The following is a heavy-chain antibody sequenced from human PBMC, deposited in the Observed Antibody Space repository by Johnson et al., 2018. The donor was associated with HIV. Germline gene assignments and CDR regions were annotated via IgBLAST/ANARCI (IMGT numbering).Heavy chain of an antibody. CDR2: IRYDGSNK. V-gene: IGHV3-30*02. J-gene: IGHJ3*02. Sequence: QAQLVESGGGVVQPGGSLRLSCAASGFTFSSYGMHWVRQAPGKGLEWVAFIRYDGSNKYYADSVKGRFTISRDNSKNTLYLQMNSLRAEDTAVYYCAKVRGILRYWGADAFDIWGQGTMVTVSS. CDR1: GFTFSSYG. CDR3: AKVRGILRYWGADAFDI. D-gene: IGHD3-9*01.